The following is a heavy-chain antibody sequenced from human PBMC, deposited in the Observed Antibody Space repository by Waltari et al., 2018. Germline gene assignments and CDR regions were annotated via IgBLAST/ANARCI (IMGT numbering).Heavy chain of an antibody. Sequence: QVQLQESGPGLVKPSGTLSVTCAVSGDSLSGNAWWSWVRQPPGKGLEWIGQIHGSGKTNYKPSLESRVPVSRDTSNNQFSLKLASATAADTAVYYCARDRGRGLYLDSWGQGTLVTVSP. D-gene: IGHD2-15*01. CDR3: ARDRGRGLYLDS. CDR2: IHGSGKT. CDR1: GDSLSGNAW. V-gene: IGHV4-4*02. J-gene: IGHJ4*02.